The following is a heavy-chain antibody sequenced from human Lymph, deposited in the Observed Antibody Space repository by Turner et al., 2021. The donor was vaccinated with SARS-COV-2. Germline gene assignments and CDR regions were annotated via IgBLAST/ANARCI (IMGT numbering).Heavy chain of an antibody. Sequence: EVQLLESGGGLVQPGASLSLSCAASGFTFSSYAMSWVRQAPGKGLEWVSAISGSGGSTYYADSVKGRFTISRDNSKNTRYLQMNSLRAEDTAIYYCAKDRFTLSRGWEDYWGQGALVTVSS. CDR1: GFTFSSYA. CDR2: ISGSGGST. CDR3: AKDRFTLSRGWEDY. V-gene: IGHV3-23*01. D-gene: IGHD6-19*01. J-gene: IGHJ4*02.